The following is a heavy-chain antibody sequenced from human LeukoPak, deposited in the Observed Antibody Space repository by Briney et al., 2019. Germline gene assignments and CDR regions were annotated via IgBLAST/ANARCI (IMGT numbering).Heavy chain of an antibody. CDR1: GGSFSGYY. CDR2: VYYSGTT. D-gene: IGHD3-10*01. CDR3: ARHGAQYXSGSGSYYTTAFDS. V-gene: IGHV4-34*01. J-gene: IGHJ4*02. Sequence: SETLSLTCAVYGGSFSGYYWNWIRQSPGKGLEWIATVYYSGTTYYNPSLKSRVTISVDTSKNQFSLKLISVTAADTAVYYCARHGAQYXSGSGSYYTTAFDSWGQGTLVTVSS.